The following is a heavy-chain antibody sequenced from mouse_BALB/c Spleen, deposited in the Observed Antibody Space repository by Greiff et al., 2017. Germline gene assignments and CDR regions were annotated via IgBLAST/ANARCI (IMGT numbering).Heavy chain of an antibody. CDR1: GYSITSGYY. Sequence: ESGPGLVKPSQSLSLTCSVTGYSITSGYYWNWIRQFPGNKLEWMGYISYDGSNNYNPSLKNRISITRDTSKNQFFLKWNSVTTEDTATYYCARGGIYDGYYPSVWGAGTTVTVSA. V-gene: IGHV3-6*02. J-gene: IGHJ1*01. D-gene: IGHD2-3*01. CDR2: ISYDGSN. CDR3: ARGGIYDGYYPSV.